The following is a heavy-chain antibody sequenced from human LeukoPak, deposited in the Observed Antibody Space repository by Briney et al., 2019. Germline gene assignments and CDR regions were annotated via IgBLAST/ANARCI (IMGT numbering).Heavy chain of an antibody. D-gene: IGHD3-22*01. CDR3: ASDYYYDSSGYSKGAFDI. CDR1: GGSISSYY. J-gene: IGHJ3*02. V-gene: IGHV4-4*07. CDR2: IYTSGST. Sequence: SETLSLTCTVSGGSISSYYWSWIRQPAGKGLEWIGRIYTSGSTNYNPSLKSRVTMSVDTSKNQFSLKLSSVTAADTAVYYCASDYYYDSSGYSKGAFDIWGQGTMVTVSS.